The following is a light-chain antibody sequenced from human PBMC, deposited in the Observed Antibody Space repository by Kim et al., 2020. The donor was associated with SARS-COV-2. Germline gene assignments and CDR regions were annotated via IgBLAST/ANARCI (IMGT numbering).Light chain of an antibody. CDR1: QSISSS. Sequence: ASVGDILTITCRASQSISSSLAWYQQKPGKAPKLLIYKASTLESGVPSRFSGSGSGTQFTLTISSLQPDDFATYYCQQYKSYSWTFGQGTKVDIK. J-gene: IGKJ1*01. CDR2: KAS. CDR3: QQYKSYSWT. V-gene: IGKV1-5*03.